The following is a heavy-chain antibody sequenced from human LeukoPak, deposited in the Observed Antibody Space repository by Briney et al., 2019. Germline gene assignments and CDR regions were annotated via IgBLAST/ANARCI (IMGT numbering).Heavy chain of an antibody. V-gene: IGHV4-30-4*01. D-gene: IGHD3-10*01. CDR2: IYYSGST. Sequence: PSQTLSLTCTVSGVSISSGDYYWSWIRQPPGKGLEWIGHIYYSGSTYYNPSLKSRVTISVDTSKNQFSLKLSSVTAADTAVYYCASNYYGSGSYNLHFGDWFDPWGQGTLVTVYS. CDR3: ASNYYGSGSYNLHFGDWFDP. CDR1: GVSISSGDYY. J-gene: IGHJ5*02.